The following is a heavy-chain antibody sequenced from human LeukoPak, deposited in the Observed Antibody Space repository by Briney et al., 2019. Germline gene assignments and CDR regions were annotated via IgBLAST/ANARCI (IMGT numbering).Heavy chain of an antibody. V-gene: IGHV4-59*01. J-gene: IGHJ5*02. Sequence: SETLSLTCTVSGGSISSYYWSWTRQPPGKGLEWIGYIYYSGSTNYNPSLKSRVTISVDTSKNQFSLKLNSVTAADTAVYYCARANYSDPWGQGTLVTVSS. CDR3: ARANYSDP. CDR1: GGSISSYY. CDR2: IYYSGST. D-gene: IGHD1-7*01.